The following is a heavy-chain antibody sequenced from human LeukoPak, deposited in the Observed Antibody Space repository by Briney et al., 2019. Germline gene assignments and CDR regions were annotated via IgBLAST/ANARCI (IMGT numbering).Heavy chain of an antibody. Sequence: GGSLRLSCAASGFSVSTNYMTWVCQAPLKGLEWVSVIYSGGPTFYADSVKGRFTISRDSSKNTLYLQMNSLRPEDTAVYYCARRSFYDSSGYSRGLDFWGQGTLVTVSS. CDR3: ARRSFYDSSGYSRGLDF. V-gene: IGHV3-66*02. CDR2: IYSGGPT. D-gene: IGHD3-22*01. CDR1: GFSVSTNY. J-gene: IGHJ4*02.